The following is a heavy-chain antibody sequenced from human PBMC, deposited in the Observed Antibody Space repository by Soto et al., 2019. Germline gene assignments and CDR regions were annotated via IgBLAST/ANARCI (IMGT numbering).Heavy chain of an antibody. V-gene: IGHV4-59*01. D-gene: IGHD3-16*01. CDR1: GGSITDYY. Sequence: SETLSLTCTVSGGSITDYYWSWIRQPPGKALEWIGYGYHSVSIHYNPSLKTRVTISVDTSENQFSLRLSSVTAADTAVYYCARAFAGFGAYWYFNLWGRGTLVTVSS. CDR2: GYHSVSI. J-gene: IGHJ2*01. CDR3: ARAFAGFGAYWYFNL.